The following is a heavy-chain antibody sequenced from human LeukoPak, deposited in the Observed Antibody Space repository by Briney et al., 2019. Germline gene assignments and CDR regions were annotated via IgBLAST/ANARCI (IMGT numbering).Heavy chain of an antibody. CDR2: ISASGYGDGA. CDR3: AKDRGVTKNWFDP. CDR1: GFTFRGYA. V-gene: IGHV3-23*01. Sequence: PGESLRLSCAASGFTFRGYAMGWVRQAPGKGLEWVSSISASGYGDGAYHADSVKGRFTISRDDAKNTVFLQMNSLRAEDTTVYYWAKDRGVTKNWFDPWGQGTLVTVSS. J-gene: IGHJ5*02. D-gene: IGHD3-10*01.